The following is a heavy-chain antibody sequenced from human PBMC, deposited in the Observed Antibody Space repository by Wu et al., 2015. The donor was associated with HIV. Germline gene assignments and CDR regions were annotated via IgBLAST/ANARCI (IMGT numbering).Heavy chain of an antibody. V-gene: IGHV1-69*13. J-gene: IGHJ4*02. CDR3: AFGFVDTAMDGY. CDR2: IIPIFGTT. D-gene: IGHD5-18*01. Sequence: QVQLVQSGAEVKKPGASVKVSCKASGYTFTSSGISWIRQAPGQGLEWMGRIIPIFGTTNYAQKFQGRVTITADESTSTAYMELSSLRSEDTAVYYCAFGFVDTAMDGYWGQGTLVTVSS. CDR1: GYTFTSSG.